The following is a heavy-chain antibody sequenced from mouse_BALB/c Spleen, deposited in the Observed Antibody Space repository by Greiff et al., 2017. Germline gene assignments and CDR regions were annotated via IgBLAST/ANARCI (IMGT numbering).Heavy chain of an antibody. D-gene: IGHD2-1*01. CDR3: EIGAGNYGYGAMDY. CDR2: IYPGDGDT. CDR1: GYAFSSYW. V-gene: IGHV1-80*01. J-gene: IGHJ4*01. Sequence: QVQLQQSGAELVRPGSSVKISCKASGYAFSSYWMNWVKQRPGQGLEWIGQIYPGDGDTNYNGKFKGKATLTADKSSSTAYMQLSSLTSEDSAVYFCEIGAGNYGYGAMDYWGQGTSVTVSS.